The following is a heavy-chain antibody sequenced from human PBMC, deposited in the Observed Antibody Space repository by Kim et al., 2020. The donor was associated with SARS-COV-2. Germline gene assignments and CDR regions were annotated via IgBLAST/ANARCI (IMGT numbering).Heavy chain of an antibody. D-gene: IGHD5-18*01. CDR1: GFTFSSYA. V-gene: IGHV3-30*04. CDR3: ARRGYTAILYYFDY. Sequence: GGSLRLSCAASGFTFSSYAMHWVRQAPGKGLEWVAFISYDGGNKYYADSEKGRFTISRDNSKNTLYLQMNSLRAEDTAVYYCARRGYTAILYYFDYWGQGTLVTVSS. CDR2: ISYDGGNK. J-gene: IGHJ4*02.